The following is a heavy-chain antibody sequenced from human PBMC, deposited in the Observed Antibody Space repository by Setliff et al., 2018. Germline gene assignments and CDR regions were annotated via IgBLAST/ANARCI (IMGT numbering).Heavy chain of an antibody. Sequence: SETLSLTCTISGGSINNYYWNWIRQSADKGLEWIGRIHSSGSSNYNPSLQSRVSISVDTSKNQLSLKLDSLTAADTAVYFCARLPRTVTHFDYWGQGALVTVSS. CDR1: GGSINNYY. CDR3: ARLPRTVTHFDY. J-gene: IGHJ4*02. CDR2: IHSSGSS. D-gene: IGHD4-17*01. V-gene: IGHV4-4*07.